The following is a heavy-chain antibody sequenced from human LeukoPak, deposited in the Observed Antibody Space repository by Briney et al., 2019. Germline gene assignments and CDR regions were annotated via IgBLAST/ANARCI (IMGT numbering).Heavy chain of an antibody. CDR2: INHSGST. Sequence: SESLSITCAVYGGSFSGYYWSWIRQPPGSGLEWIGEINHSGSTNYNPSLKSRVNISVDTSKNQFSLKLSSVTAADTAVYYCARGRLLGYCSGGSCYGINYFDYWGQGTLVTVSS. CDR1: GGSFSGYY. V-gene: IGHV4-34*01. J-gene: IGHJ4*02. CDR3: ARGRLLGYCSGGSCYGINYFDY. D-gene: IGHD2-15*01.